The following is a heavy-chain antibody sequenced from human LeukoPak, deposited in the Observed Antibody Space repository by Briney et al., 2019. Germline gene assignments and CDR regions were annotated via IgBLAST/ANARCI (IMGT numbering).Heavy chain of an antibody. CDR1: GGTFSSYA. V-gene: IGHV1-69*13. D-gene: IGHD6-19*01. CDR3: ARGGVAVAGLQRRAFDI. J-gene: IGHJ3*02. Sequence: ASVKVSCKASGGTFSSYAISWVRQAPGQGLEWMGGIIPIFGTANYAQKFQGRVTITADESTSTAYMELSSLRSEDTAVYYCARGGVAVAGLQRRAFDIWGQGTMVTVSS. CDR2: IIPIFGTA.